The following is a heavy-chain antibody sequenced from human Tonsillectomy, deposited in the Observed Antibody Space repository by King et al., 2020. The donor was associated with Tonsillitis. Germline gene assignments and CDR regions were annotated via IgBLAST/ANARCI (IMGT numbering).Heavy chain of an antibody. V-gene: IGHV3-30*18. Sequence: VQLVESGGGVVQSGRSLRLSCAGSGFTFSDYGIHWVRQAPGKGLEWVAVISYDGNVRYYGDSVKGRLTISRDNSKNTVYLQMNNLRDEDTAVYYCAKCRSSGTYSRHGIDVWGQGTTVTVSS. CDR1: GFTFSDYG. CDR3: AKCRSSGTYSRHGIDV. D-gene: IGHD3-10*01. CDR2: ISYDGNVR. J-gene: IGHJ6*02.